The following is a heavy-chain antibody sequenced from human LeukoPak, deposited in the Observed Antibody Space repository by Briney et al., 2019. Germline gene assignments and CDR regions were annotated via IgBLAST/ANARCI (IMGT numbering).Heavy chain of an antibody. V-gene: IGHV4-4*09. CDR2: IYSSGST. CDR3: ARFTFTTRPLDV. Sequence: TLFLTCSVSGGSISGYYWSWIRQPPGKALESIGSIYSSGSTNYNPSLQSRVTMSVDTSKNQFSLKLRSVTAADTALYYCARFTFTTRPLDVWGIGTTVTVSS. D-gene: IGHD6-6*01. J-gene: IGHJ6*04. CDR1: GGSISGYY.